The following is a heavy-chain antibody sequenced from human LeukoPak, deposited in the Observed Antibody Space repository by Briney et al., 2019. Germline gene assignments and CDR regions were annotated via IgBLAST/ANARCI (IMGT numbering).Heavy chain of an antibody. Sequence: GGSLRLSCAASGFTFSRSSMKWARQARGEGRGWHSYISSSSSTIYYADSVKGRFTISRDNAKNSLYLQMNSLRAEDTAVYYCARDRKLDRSGYYLEPSVFYYWGQGTLVTVSS. CDR1: GFTFSRSS. CDR2: ISSSSSTI. J-gene: IGHJ4*02. D-gene: IGHD3-22*01. CDR3: ARDRKLDRSGYYLEPSVFYY. V-gene: IGHV3-48*04.